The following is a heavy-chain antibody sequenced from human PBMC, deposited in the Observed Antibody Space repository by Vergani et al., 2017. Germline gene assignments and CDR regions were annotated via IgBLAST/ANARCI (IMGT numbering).Heavy chain of an antibody. Sequence: EVQLVQSGAEVKKPGESLTISCKASGYSFTFYWINWVRQMPGKGLEWMGRIDPTDSYTNYSPSFEGHVTIAAANSISTPYLQWSSLKASDTAMYYCARRHDDGGSEAAFDIWGQGTMVTVSS. CDR3: ARRHDDGGSEAAFDI. CDR2: IDPTDSYT. J-gene: IGHJ3*02. D-gene: IGHD4-23*01. CDR1: GYSFTFYW. V-gene: IGHV5-10-1*03.